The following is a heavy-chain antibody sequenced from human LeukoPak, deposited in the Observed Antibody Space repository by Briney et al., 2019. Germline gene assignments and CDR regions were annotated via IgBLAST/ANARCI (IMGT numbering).Heavy chain of an antibody. CDR2: IFTSGST. D-gene: IGHD4-23*01. Sequence: PSETLSLTCSVSGGSISGYHWSWIRQPAGKGLEWIGRIFTSGSTSYNPSLKSRVTMSVDTSKNRFSLKLNSVTAADTAVYYCARDPGGAVISPDYYYGMDVWGQGTAVTVSS. CDR1: GGSISGYH. CDR3: ARDPGGAVISPDYYYGMDV. J-gene: IGHJ6*02. V-gene: IGHV4-4*07.